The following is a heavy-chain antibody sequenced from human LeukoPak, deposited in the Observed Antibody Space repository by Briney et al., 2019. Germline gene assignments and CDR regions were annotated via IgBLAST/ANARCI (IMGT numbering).Heavy chain of an antibody. CDR1: GFSVSAYW. V-gene: IGHV3-21*01. Sequence: GGSLRLSCAASGFSVSAYWMSWVRQAPGKGLEWVSSISSSSSYIYYADSVKGRFTISRDNAKNSLYLQMNSLRAEDTAVYYCARDLGYDSSGYCLDYWGQGTLVTVSS. D-gene: IGHD3-22*01. CDR3: ARDLGYDSSGYCLDY. CDR2: ISSSSSYI. J-gene: IGHJ4*02.